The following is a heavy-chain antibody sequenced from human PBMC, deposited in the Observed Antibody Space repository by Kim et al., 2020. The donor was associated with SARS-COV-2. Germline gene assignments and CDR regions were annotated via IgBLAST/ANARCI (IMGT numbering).Heavy chain of an antibody. V-gene: IGHV4-34*01. D-gene: IGHD3-22*01. CDR3: ARGKIRSYYYDSSGLRPVDY. CDR2: INHSGST. Sequence: SETLSLTCAVYGGSFSGYYWSWIRQPPGKGLEWIGEINHSGSTNYNPSLKSRVTISVDTSKNQFSLKLSSVTAADTAVYYCARGKIRSYYYDSSGLRPVDYWGQGTLVTVSS. J-gene: IGHJ4*02. CDR1: GGSFSGYY.